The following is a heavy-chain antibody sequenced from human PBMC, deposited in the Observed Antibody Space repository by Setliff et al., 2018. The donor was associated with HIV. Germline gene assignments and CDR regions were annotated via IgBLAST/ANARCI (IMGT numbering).Heavy chain of an antibody. CDR3: ASSHTGYSSSSGAFDI. CDR1: GGSISSGSYY. D-gene: IGHD6-6*01. V-gene: IGHV4-61*02. Sequence: SETLSLTCTVSGGSISSGSYYWSWIRQPAGKGLEWIGRLYTSGSTNYSPSLKSRVTISVDTSKNQFSLKLSSVTAADTAVYYCASSHTGYSSSSGAFDIWGQGTMVTVSS. J-gene: IGHJ3*02. CDR2: LYTSGST.